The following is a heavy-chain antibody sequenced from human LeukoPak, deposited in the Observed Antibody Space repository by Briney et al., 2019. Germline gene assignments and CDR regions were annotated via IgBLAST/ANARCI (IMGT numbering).Heavy chain of an antibody. J-gene: IGHJ4*02. V-gene: IGHV1-8*01. CDR1: GYTFTSYD. Sequence: ASVKLSCKASGYTFTSYDINWVRQATGQGLEWMEWMNTNSGNTGYAQKFKGRFTMTRDTSISTAYMELSSLRSEDTAVYYCARGRRGALGRASHTYYCDYWGQGTLVTVSS. CDR3: ARGRRGALGRASHTYYCDY. CDR2: MNTNSGNT. D-gene: IGHD3-16*01.